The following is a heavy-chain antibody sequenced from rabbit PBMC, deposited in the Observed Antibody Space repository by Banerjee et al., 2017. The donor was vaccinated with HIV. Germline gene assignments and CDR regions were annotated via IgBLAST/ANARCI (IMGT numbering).Heavy chain of an antibody. Sequence: QEQLEESGGGLVKPEGSLTLTCTASGFSFSSTYWICWVRQAPGKGPEWIACIDAGSTGNTYYVSWAKGRFTISRTSSTTVTLQMTSLTAADTATYFCARAVQLWGQGTLVTVS. CDR2: IDAGSTGNT. CDR3: ARAVQL. CDR1: GFSFSSTYW. V-gene: IGHV1S45*01. J-gene: IGHJ6*01.